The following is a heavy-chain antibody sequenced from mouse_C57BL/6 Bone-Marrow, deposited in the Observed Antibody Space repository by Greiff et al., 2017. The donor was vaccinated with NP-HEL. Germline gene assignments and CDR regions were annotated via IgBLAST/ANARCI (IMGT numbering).Heavy chain of an antibody. CDR1: GYTFTDYY. D-gene: IGHD1-1*01. CDR2: IYPGSGNT. J-gene: IGHJ4*01. V-gene: IGHV1-76*01. CDR3: ARNYYGSSSYYAMDY. Sequence: QVPLTPSVSELVRPGASVKLSCKASGYTFTDYYINWVKQRPGQGLEWIARIYPGSGNTYYNEKFKGKATLTAEKSSSTAYMQLSSLTSEDSAVYFCARNYYGSSSYYAMDYWGQGTSVTVSS.